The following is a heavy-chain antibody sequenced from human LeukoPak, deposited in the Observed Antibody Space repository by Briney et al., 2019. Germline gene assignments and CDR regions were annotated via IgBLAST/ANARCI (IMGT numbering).Heavy chain of an antibody. CDR2: IYPGDSDT. D-gene: IGHD5-18*01. CDR3: ARGGEYSYASSDY. J-gene: IGHJ4*02. Sequence: GESLKISCQGSGYSFSSYWIGWVRQLPGKGLEWMGIIYPGDSDTRYSPSFQGQVTISADKSISTAYLQWSSLKASDTAMYYCARGGEYSYASSDYWGQGTLVTVSS. V-gene: IGHV5-51*01. CDR1: GYSFSSYW.